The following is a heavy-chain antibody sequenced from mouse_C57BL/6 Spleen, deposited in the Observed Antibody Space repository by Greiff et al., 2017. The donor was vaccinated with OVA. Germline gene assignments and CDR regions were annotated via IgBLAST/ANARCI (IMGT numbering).Heavy chain of an antibody. V-gene: IGHV1-52*01. CDR1: GYTFTSYW. J-gene: IGHJ4*01. Sequence: QVQLQQPGAELVRPGSSVKLSCKASGYTFTSYWMHWVKQRPIQGLEWIGNIDPSDSETHYNQKFKDKATLTVDKSSSTAYMQLSSLTSEDSAVYYCARDYDYDAAMDYWGQGASVTVSS. CDR3: ARDYDYDAAMDY. D-gene: IGHD2-4*01. CDR2: IDPSDSET.